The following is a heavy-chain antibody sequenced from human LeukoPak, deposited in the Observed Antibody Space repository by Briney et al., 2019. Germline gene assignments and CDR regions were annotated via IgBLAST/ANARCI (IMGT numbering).Heavy chain of an antibody. D-gene: IGHD6-19*01. V-gene: IGHV1-69*04. CDR2: IIPILGIA. J-gene: IGHJ5*02. Sequence: GASVKVSCKASGGTFSSYAISWVRQAPGQGLEWMGRIIPILGIANYAQKFQGRVTITTDESTGTAYMELSSLRSEDTAVYYCARIAVAGGNWFDPWGQGTLVTVSS. CDR3: ARIAVAGGNWFDP. CDR1: GGTFSSYA.